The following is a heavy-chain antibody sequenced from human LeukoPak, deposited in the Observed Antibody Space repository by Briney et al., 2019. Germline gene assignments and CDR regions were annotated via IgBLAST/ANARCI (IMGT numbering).Heavy chain of an antibody. CDR3: ASRRDGYNWSFDY. J-gene: IGHJ4*02. Sequence: SETLSLTCTVSGGSISSYYWSWIRQPPGKGLEWIGYIYYSGSTNYNPSLKGRVTISVDTSKNQFSLKLSSVTAADTAVYYCASRRDGYNWSFDYWGQGTLVTVSS. CDR2: IYYSGST. CDR1: GGSISSYY. D-gene: IGHD5-24*01. V-gene: IGHV4-59*01.